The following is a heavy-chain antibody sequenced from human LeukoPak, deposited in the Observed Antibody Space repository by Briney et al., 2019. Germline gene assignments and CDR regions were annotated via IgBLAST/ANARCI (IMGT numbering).Heavy chain of an antibody. CDR1: GGSLSSAHG. D-gene: IGHD3-10*01. J-gene: IGHJ4*02. CDR2: SQNSGCT. V-gene: IGHV4-61*01. CDR3: ARDYSGSLDY. Sequence: SETLSLTCAVSGGSLSSAHGWSWIRQPPGKGLEWIGYSQNSGCTNCNPSLKSRVTISVDTSKNQFSLKLSSVTAADTAVYYCARDYSGSLDYWGQGTLVTVSS.